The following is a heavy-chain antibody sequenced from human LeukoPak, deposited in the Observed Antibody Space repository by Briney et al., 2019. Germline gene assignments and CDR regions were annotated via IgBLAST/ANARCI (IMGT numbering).Heavy chain of an antibody. Sequence: GGSLRLSCAASGFTFSSYWMSWVRQAPGKGLEWVANIKQDGSEKYYVDSVKGRFTISRDNAKNSLYLQMNSLRAEDTAVYYCAREGIAPIAVAGLDYWGQGTLVTVSS. CDR3: AREGIAPIAVAGLDY. J-gene: IGHJ4*02. CDR2: IKQDGSEK. CDR1: GFTFSSYW. V-gene: IGHV3-7*01. D-gene: IGHD6-19*01.